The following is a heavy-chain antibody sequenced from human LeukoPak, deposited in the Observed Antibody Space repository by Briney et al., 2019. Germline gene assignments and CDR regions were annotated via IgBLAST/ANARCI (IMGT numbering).Heavy chain of an antibody. Sequence: KPSETLSLTCTVSGGSISSYYWSWIRQPPGKGLEWIGYIYYSGSTNYNPSLKSPVTISVDTSKNQFSLKLSSVTAADTAVYYCARQAQYCSGGSCYPRSAFDIWGQGTMVTVSS. J-gene: IGHJ3*02. CDR2: IYYSGST. CDR3: ARQAQYCSGGSCYPRSAFDI. CDR1: GGSISSYY. V-gene: IGHV4-59*08. D-gene: IGHD2-15*01.